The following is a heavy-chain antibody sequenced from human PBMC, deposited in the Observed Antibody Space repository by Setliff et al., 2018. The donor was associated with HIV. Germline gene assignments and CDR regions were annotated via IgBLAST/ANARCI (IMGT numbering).Heavy chain of an antibody. CDR2: ITGSGGST. D-gene: IGHD3-22*01. CDR3: AKASRGEYYDNSGFFVTYFDY. V-gene: IGHV3-23*01. J-gene: IGHJ4*02. CDR1: GFSFRSYA. Sequence: HPGGSLRLSCKASGFSFRSYAMSWVRQAPGKGLEWVSGITGSGGSTYYADSVKGRSTISRDNSGDTLYLHINSLRAEDTAVYYCAKASRGEYYDNSGFFVTYFDYWGQGKLVTVSS.